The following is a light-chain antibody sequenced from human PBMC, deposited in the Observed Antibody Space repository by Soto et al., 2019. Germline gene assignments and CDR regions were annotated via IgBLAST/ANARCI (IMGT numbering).Light chain of an antibody. V-gene: IGKV3-20*01. CDR3: QQYGSSPPVT. CDR1: QSVTGSY. CDR2: GAS. Sequence: EIVLTQSPGTLSLSPGERATLSCRASQSVTGSYLAWYQQKPGQAPRLLIYGASSRASGIPDRVSGSGSGTDFTLTISRLEPEDFAVYYCQQYGSSPPVTFGPGTKVDMK. J-gene: IGKJ3*01.